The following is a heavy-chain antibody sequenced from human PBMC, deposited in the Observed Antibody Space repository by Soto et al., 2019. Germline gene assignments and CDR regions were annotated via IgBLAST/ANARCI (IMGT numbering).Heavy chain of an antibody. CDR1: GYSLTNND. CDR3: ARMETFGSLNWFDP. Sequence: APEKVFCKASGYSLTNNDVSWVRQATGQGLEWMGWMNPGSGDTGYAQKFQGRVTMNRDISIATAYMELSSLRSDDTAIYYCARMETFGSLNWFDPWGQGTLVTVSS. D-gene: IGHD3-16*01. V-gene: IGHV1-8*01. J-gene: IGHJ5*02. CDR2: MNPGSGDT.